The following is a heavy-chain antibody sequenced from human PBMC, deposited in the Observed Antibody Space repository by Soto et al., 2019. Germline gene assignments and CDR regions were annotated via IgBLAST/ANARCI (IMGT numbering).Heavy chain of an antibody. J-gene: IGHJ6*02. CDR3: AKVLLGWIAAAGILPNYYYYGMDV. Sequence: GGSLRLSCAASGFTFSSYGMHWVRQAPGKGLEWVAVISYDGSNKYYADSVKGRFTISRDNSKNTLYLQMNSLRAEDTAVYYCAKVLLGWIAAAGILPNYYYYGMDVWGQGTTVTVSS. D-gene: IGHD6-13*01. CDR1: GFTFSSYG. CDR2: ISYDGSNK. V-gene: IGHV3-30*18.